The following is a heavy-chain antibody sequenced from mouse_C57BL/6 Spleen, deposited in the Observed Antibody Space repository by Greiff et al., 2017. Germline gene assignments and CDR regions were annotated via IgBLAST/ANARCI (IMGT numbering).Heavy chain of an antibody. Sequence: QVQLQQSVAELVKPGASVKISCKASGYAFSSSWMNWVKQRPGKGLEWIGQIYPGDGDTNYNGKFKGKATLTADKSSSTAYMQLSILTSEDSAVYFCARGDGGYWYFEVWGTGTTVTSAS. D-gene: IGHD1-1*02. J-gene: IGHJ1*03. CDR2: IYPGDGDT. CDR3: ARGDGGYWYFEV. V-gene: IGHV1-80*01. CDR1: GYAFSSSW.